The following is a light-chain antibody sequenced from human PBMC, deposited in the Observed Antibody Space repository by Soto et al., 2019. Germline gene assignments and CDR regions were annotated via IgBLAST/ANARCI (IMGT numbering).Light chain of an antibody. V-gene: IGKV3D-15*01. Sequence: EIVMTQSPATLSVSPGERATLSCRAGQNVNDNLAWDQQKPGQAPRLLVYGASIRATGIPASFSGSGSGTEFTLTIGSLQSEDFAVYYCQQYNNWPLTFGAGTKVEIK. J-gene: IGKJ4*01. CDR3: QQYNNWPLT. CDR1: QNVNDN. CDR2: GAS.